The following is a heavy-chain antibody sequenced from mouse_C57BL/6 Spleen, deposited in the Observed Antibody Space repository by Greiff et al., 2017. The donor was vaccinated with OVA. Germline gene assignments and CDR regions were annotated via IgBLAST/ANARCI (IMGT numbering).Heavy chain of an antibody. V-gene: IGHV3-1*01. Sequence: VQLKESGPGMVKPSQSLSLTCTVTGYSITSGYDWHWIRHFPGNKLEWMGYISYSGSTNYNPSLKSRISITHDTSKNHFFLKLNSVTTEDTATYYCARAGVYYGSSRSYWYFDVWGTGTTVTVSS. CDR2: ISYSGST. CDR1: GYSITSGYD. CDR3: ARAGVYYGSSRSYWYFDV. D-gene: IGHD1-1*01. J-gene: IGHJ1*03.